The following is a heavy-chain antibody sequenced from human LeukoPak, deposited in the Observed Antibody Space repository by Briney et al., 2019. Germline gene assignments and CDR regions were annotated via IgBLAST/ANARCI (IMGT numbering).Heavy chain of an antibody. J-gene: IGHJ4*02. CDR1: GDSISTYH. CDR3: ARDKRHSYGRYFDH. CDR2: MQSTGSS. V-gene: IGHV4-59*01. D-gene: IGHD3-16*01. Sequence: SETVSLTCSVSGDSISTYHWNWIRKPPGKGLEWIGYMQSTGSSKYNPSLKSRVNIFVDTSKNQAALILTSVTAADTAVYYCARDKRHSYGRYFDHWGQGALVTVSS.